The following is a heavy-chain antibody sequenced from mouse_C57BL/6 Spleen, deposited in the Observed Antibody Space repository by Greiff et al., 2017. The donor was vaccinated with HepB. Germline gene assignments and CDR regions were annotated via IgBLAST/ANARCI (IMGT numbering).Heavy chain of an antibody. CDR3: AREGSNYWYFDV. J-gene: IGHJ1*03. CDR1: GFTFSSYA. Sequence: EVQRVESGGGLVKPGGSLKLSCAASGFTFSSYAMSWVRQTPEKRLEWVATISDGGSYTYYPDNVKGRFTISRDNAKNKLYLQMSHLKSEDTAMYYCAREGSNYWYFDVWGTGTTVTVSS. D-gene: IGHD1-1*01. V-gene: IGHV5-4*01. CDR2: ISDGGSYT.